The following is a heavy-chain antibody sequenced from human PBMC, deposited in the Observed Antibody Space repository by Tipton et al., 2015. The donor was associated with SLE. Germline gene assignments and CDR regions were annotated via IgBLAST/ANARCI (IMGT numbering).Heavy chain of an antibody. CDR2: IYYSGST. CDR1: GGSFSSSSYY. Sequence: TLSLTCAVYGGSFSSSSYYWGWIRQPPGKGLEWIGSIYYSGSTYYNPSLKSRVTISVDTSKNQFSLKLSSVTASDTAVYYCARTKLRYFDWPYNWFDPWGQGPLVTVSS. D-gene: IGHD3-9*01. J-gene: IGHJ5*02. V-gene: IGHV4-39*07. CDR3: ARTKLRYFDWPYNWFDP.